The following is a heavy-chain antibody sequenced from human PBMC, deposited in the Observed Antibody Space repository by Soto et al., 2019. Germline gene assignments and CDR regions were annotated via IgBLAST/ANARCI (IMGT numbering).Heavy chain of an antibody. CDR3: ARDTYYDILTGRAHAFDI. CDR2: ISSSSSTI. D-gene: IGHD3-9*01. V-gene: IGHV3-48*02. CDR1: GFTFSSYS. J-gene: IGHJ3*02. Sequence: EVQLVESGGGFVQPGGSLRLSCAASGFTFSSYSMNWVRQAPGKGLEWVSYISSSSSTIYYADSVKGRFTISRDNAKNSLYLQMNSLRDEDTAVYYCARDTYYDILTGRAHAFDIWGQGTMVTVSS.